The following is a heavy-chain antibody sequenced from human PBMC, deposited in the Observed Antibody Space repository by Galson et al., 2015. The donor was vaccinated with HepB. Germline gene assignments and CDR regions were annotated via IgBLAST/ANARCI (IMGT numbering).Heavy chain of an antibody. CDR1: GFTFSSYA. CDR3: AKDLMGYSSGWSSPGYFQH. CDR2: ISGSGDST. V-gene: IGHV3-23*01. J-gene: IGHJ1*01. Sequence: SLRLSCAASGFTFSSYAMSWVRQAPGKGLEWVSGISGSGDSTYYADSVKGRFTISRDNSRNTPYLQMNSLRVEDTAVYYCAKDLMGYSSGWSSPGYFQHWGQGTLVTVSS. D-gene: IGHD6-19*01.